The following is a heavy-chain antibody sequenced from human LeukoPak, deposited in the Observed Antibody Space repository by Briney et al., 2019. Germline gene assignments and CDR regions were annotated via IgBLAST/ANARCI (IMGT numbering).Heavy chain of an antibody. CDR2: IYYCGST. CDR3: ARDREYSSSGLVWFDP. CDR1: GGSVSGYY. V-gene: IGHV4-59*02. D-gene: IGHD6-6*01. J-gene: IGHJ5*02. Sequence: PSETLSLTCTVSGGSVSGYYWSWIRQPPGKGLEWIGYIYYCGSTNYNPSLKSRVTISVDTSENQFSLKLTSVTAADTAVYYCARDREYSSSGLVWFDPWGHGILVTVSS.